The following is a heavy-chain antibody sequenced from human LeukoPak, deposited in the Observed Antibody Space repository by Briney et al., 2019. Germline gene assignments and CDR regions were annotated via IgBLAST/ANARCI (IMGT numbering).Heavy chain of an antibody. D-gene: IGHD3-10*01. Sequence: GGSLRLSCAASGFTFSSYGMSWVRQAPGKGLEWVSAISGSGDSTYYADSVKGRFTISRDISKNMLYLQMNSLRAEDTAVYYCAKDRSYGAFEIWGQGTMVTVSS. V-gene: IGHV3-23*01. J-gene: IGHJ3*02. CDR2: ISGSGDST. CDR1: GFTFSSYG. CDR3: AKDRSYGAFEI.